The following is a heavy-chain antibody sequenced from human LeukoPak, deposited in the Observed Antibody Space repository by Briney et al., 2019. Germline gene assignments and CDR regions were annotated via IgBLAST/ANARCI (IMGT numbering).Heavy chain of an antibody. Sequence: SETLSLTCAVYGGSFSGYYWSWIRQPPGKGLEWIGEINHSGSTNYNPSLKSRVTISVDTSKNQFSLKLSSVTAADTAVYYCARTRPRGYGDLGRHYFGYWGQGTLVTVSS. J-gene: IGHJ4*02. D-gene: IGHD4-17*01. CDR2: INHSGST. V-gene: IGHV4-34*01. CDR1: GGSFSGYY. CDR3: ARTRPRGYGDLGRHYFGY.